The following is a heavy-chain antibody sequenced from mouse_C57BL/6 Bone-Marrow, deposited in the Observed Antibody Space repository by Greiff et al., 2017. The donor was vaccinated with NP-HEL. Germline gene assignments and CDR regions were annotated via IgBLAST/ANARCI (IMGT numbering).Heavy chain of an antibody. Sequence: QVQLQQPGAELVKPGASVKMSCKASGYTFTSYWITWVKQRPGQGLEWIGDIYPGSGSTNYNEKFKSKATLTVDTSSSTAYMQLSSLTSEDSAVYYWARYYGPCYYLDYWGQGTTLTVSS. CDR3: ARYYGPCYYLDY. CDR2: IYPGSGST. V-gene: IGHV1-55*01. D-gene: IGHD1-1*01. J-gene: IGHJ2*01. CDR1: GYTFTSYW.